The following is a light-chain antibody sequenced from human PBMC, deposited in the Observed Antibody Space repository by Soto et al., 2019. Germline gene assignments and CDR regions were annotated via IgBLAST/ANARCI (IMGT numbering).Light chain of an antibody. CDR1: SSDVGDYNY. CDR3: CSYAGSYTWV. CDR2: DVT. J-gene: IGLJ3*02. Sequence: QSALTQPRSVSGSPGQSVTISCTGTSSDVGDYNYVSWYQQHPGKAPKLMILDVTERPSGVPDRFSGYKSGNTSSLTISGLQADDEADYYCCSYAGSYTWVFGGGTKLTVL. V-gene: IGLV2-11*01.